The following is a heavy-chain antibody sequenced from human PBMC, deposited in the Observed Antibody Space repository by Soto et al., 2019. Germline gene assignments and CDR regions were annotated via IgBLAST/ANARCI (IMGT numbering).Heavy chain of an antibody. CDR2: IYYRGNT. CDR1: GCSISRYY. J-gene: IGHJ4*02. CDR3: AGVNYCMGHESFFDH. V-gene: IGHV4-59*01. Sequence: SETLSLTCTVSGCSISRYYWSWVRQPPGKTLEWIGYIYYRGNTHYNPSLKSRVTISVDTSKNQFSLKLSSVTSAATALYYCAGVNYCMGHESFFDHWGQGMLVTVSS. D-gene: IGHD4-4*01.